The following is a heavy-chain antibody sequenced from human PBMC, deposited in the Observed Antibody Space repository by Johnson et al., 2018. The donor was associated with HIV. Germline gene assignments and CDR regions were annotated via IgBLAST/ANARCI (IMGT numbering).Heavy chain of an antibody. J-gene: IGHJ3*01. CDR1: GFTFSDSY. CDR2: ISGSDGAI. D-gene: IGHD2-21*01. V-gene: IGHV3-11*01. Sequence: QVQLVESGGGWVKPGGSLSLSCAASGFTFSDSYMNWIRQAPGKGLEWVSYISGSDGAIWYADSVKGRFTISRDNSKNTLYLQMNSLRAEDTAVYYCARVLSWWSGAFDLWGQGTMVTVSS. CDR3: ARVLSWWSGAFDL.